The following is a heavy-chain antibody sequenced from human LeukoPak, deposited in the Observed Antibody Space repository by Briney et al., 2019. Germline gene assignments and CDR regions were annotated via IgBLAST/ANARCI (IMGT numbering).Heavy chain of an antibody. CDR1: GGSISSGSYY. J-gene: IGHJ4*02. CDR3: ARGQGTTVTTGIDY. Sequence: SQTLSLTCTVSGGSISSGSYYWSWIRQPAGKGLEWIGRIYTSGSTNYNPSLKSRVTISVDTSKNQFSLKLSSVTAADTAVYYCARGQGTTVTTGIDYWGQGTLVTVSS. D-gene: IGHD4-17*01. CDR2: IYTSGST. V-gene: IGHV4-61*02.